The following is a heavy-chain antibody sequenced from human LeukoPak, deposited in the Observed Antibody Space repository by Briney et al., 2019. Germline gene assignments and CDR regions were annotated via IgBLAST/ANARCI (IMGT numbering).Heavy chain of an antibody. D-gene: IGHD2-2*01. J-gene: IGHJ6*02. CDR2: IKQDGSEK. CDR3: ARDTGYQLIRWYYGMDV. CDR1: GFTFSSYW. Sequence: GGSLRLSCAASGFTFSSYWMSWVRQAPGKGLEWVANIKQDGSEKYYVDSVKGRFTISRDNAKNSLYLQMNSLRAEDTAVYYCARDTGYQLIRWYYGMDVWGQGTTVTVSS. V-gene: IGHV3-7*01.